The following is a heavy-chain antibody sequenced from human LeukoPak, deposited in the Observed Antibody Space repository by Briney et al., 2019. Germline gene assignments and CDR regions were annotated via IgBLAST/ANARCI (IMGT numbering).Heavy chain of an antibody. J-gene: IGHJ4*02. CDR1: GGSISSYY. D-gene: IGHD3-10*01. V-gene: IGHV4-4*09. CDR2: IYTSGST. CDR3: ARAKYYYGSGSYGYFDY. Sequence: SETLSLTCTVSGGSISSYYWSWIRQPPGKGLEWIGYIYTSGSTNYNPSLKSRVTISVDTSKNQLSLKLSSVTAADTAVYYCARAKYYYGSGSYGYFDYWGQGTLVTVSS.